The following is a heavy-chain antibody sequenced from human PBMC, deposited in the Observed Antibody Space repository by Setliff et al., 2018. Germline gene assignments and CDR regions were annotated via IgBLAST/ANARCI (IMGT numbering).Heavy chain of an antibody. D-gene: IGHD3-10*01. J-gene: IGHJ4*02. V-gene: IGHV4-4*07. CDR3: ARRDEYLQFREFFDF. Sequence: SETLSLTCSVSGGIIYDHWWTWIRQPAGAGLEWIGSIDRTGNRYYNSPLRSRVTLSIDMSRNEFSLELRSMTAADTAMYYCARRDEYLQFREFFDFWGQGILVTVSS. CDR2: IDRTGNR. CDR1: GGIIYDHW.